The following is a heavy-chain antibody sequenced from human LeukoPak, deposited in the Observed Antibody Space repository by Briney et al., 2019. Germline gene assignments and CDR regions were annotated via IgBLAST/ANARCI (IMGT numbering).Heavy chain of an antibody. CDR2: IYYSGST. CDR1: GGSISTYY. CDR3: ARGQTGGYVDYFDY. V-gene: IGHV4-59*01. Sequence: SETLSLTCSVSGGSISTYYWSWIRQPPGRGLEWIGYIYYSGSTNYNPSLKCRVTLSVDTSKNQFSLKLSSVTAADTAVYYCARGQTGGYVDYFDYWGQGTLVTVSS. D-gene: IGHD5-12*01. J-gene: IGHJ4*02.